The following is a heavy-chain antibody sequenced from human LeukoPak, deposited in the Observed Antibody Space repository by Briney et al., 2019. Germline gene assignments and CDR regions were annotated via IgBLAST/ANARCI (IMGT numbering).Heavy chain of an antibody. CDR3: AFYDSNYYGMDV. J-gene: IGHJ6*02. V-gene: IGHV4-31*03. CDR2: IYYSGST. Sequence: SETLSLTCTVSGGSISSGGYYWSWIRQHPGKGLEWIGYIYYSGSTYYNPSPKSRVTISVDTSKNQFSLKLSSVTAADTAVYYCAFYDSNYYGMDVWGQGTTVTVSS. D-gene: IGHD3-22*01. CDR1: GGSISSGGYY.